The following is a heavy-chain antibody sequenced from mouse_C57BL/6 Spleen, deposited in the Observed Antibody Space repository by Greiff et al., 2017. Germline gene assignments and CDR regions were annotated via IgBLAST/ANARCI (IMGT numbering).Heavy chain of an antibody. D-gene: IGHD2-4*01. CDR1: GFTFSDYG. CDR3: AKIYYDSYYYAMDY. V-gene: IGHV5-17*01. CDR2: ISSGSSTI. Sequence: EVQLVESGGGLVKPGGSLKLSCAASGFTFSDYGMHWVRQAPEKGLEWVAYISSGSSTIYYADTVKGRFTISRDNAKNTLFLQMTSLRSEDTAMYYCAKIYYDSYYYAMDYWGQGTSVTVSS. J-gene: IGHJ4*01.